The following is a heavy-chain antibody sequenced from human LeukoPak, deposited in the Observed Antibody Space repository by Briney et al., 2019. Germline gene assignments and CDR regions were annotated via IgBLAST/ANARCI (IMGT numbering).Heavy chain of an antibody. D-gene: IGHD6-13*01. Sequence: GGSLRLSCAASGFTFSSYSMNWVRQTPGKGLEWVSSISSSSSYIYYADSVKGRFTISRDNAKNSLYLQMNSLRAEDTAVYYCAKDFVSGRAATGTFFDYWGQGTLLTVSS. CDR3: AKDFVSGRAATGTFFDY. CDR1: GFTFSSYS. J-gene: IGHJ4*02. CDR2: ISSSSSYI. V-gene: IGHV3-21*01.